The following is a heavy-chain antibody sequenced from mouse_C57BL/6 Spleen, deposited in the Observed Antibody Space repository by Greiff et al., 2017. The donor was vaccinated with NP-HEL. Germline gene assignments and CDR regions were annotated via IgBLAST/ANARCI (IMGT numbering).Heavy chain of an antibody. D-gene: IGHD2-3*01. CDR2: IRNKANGYTT. J-gene: IGHJ3*01. CDR3: ASPDGSFAY. CDR1: GFTFTDYY. Sequence: DVMLVESGGGLVQPGGSLSLSCAASGFTFTDYYMSWVRQPPGKALEWLGFIRNKANGYTTEYSASVKGRFTISIDNSQSILYLQMNALRAEDSATYYCASPDGSFAYWGQGTLVTVSA. V-gene: IGHV7-3*01.